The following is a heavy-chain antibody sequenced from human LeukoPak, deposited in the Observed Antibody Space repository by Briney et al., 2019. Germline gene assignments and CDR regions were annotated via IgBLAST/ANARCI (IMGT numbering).Heavy chain of an antibody. CDR2: INPNSGGT. Sequence: ASVKVSCKASGYTFTGYYMHWVRQAPGQGLEWMGWINPNSGGTNYAQKFQGRVTMTRDTSISTAYMELSRLRSDDTAVYYCARVLMWFGAESERFDPWGQGTLVTVSS. CDR3: ARVLMWFGAESERFDP. J-gene: IGHJ5*02. CDR1: GYTFTGYY. V-gene: IGHV1-2*02. D-gene: IGHD3-10*01.